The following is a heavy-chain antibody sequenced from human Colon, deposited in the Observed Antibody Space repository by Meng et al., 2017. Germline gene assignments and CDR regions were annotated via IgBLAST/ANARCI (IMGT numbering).Heavy chain of an antibody. CDR1: GGSITANNG. J-gene: IGHJ4*02. CDR2: IHPSGGT. CDR3: ARGGGCVNGVCGSLDY. V-gene: IGHV4-4*02. Sequence: QESAPGLVKPSATLSLTCALFGGSITANNGWSWVRQPPGKGLEWIGEIHPSGGTNYNPSLKSRVTMSIDNSKRQFSLNLSSVTAADTAVYYCARGGGCVNGVCGSLDYWGQGTLVTVSS. D-gene: IGHD2-8*01.